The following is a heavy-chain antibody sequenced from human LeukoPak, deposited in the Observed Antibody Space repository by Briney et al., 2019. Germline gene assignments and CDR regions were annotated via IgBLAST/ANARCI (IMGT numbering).Heavy chain of an antibody. Sequence: ASVKVSCKTIGDTFTDYHIHWLRQAPGQGLQWMGWINPNSGGTILAQKFQGRVTITADESTSTAYMELSSLRSEDTAVYYCARDYDSSGYYFPNDAFDIWGQGTMVTVSS. CDR3: ARDYDSSGYYFPNDAFDI. J-gene: IGHJ3*02. CDR1: GDTFTDYH. CDR2: INPNSGGT. D-gene: IGHD3-22*01. V-gene: IGHV1-2*02.